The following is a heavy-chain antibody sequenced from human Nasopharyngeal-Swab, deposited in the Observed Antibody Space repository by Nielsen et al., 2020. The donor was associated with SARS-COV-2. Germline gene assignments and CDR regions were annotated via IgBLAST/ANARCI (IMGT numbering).Heavy chain of an antibody. CDR2: IGDKEHNYAT. D-gene: IGHD3-22*01. CDR3: ARAHDSSGYYWAFDI. CDR1: GFIFSASA. V-gene: IGHV3-73*01. J-gene: IGHJ3*02. Sequence: GESLKISCAASGFIFSASAIHWVRQASGKGLEWVGRIGDKEHNYATTYGASVQGRFTISRDDSKNTAFLQMDSLRAEDTAVYYCARAHDSSGYYWAFDIWGQGTVVTVSS.